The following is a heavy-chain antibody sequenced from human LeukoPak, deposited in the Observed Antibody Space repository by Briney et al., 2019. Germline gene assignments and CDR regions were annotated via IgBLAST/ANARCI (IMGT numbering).Heavy chain of an antibody. J-gene: IGHJ4*02. V-gene: IGHV4-34*01. CDR1: GGSFSGYY. D-gene: IGHD3-10*01. Sequence: SETLSLTCAVYGGSFSGYYWSWIRQPPGKGLEWIGEINHSGSTNYNPSLKSRVTISVDTSKNQFSLKLSSVTAADTAVYYCARGVIKGWNGSGSCRTWYFDYWGQGTLVTVSS. CDR3: ARGVIKGWNGSGSCRTWYFDY. CDR2: INHSGST.